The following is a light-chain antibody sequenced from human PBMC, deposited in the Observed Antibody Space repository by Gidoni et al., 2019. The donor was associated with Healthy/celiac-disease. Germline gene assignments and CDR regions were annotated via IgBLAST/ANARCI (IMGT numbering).Light chain of an antibody. CDR2: DAS. Sequence: VLTQSPATLSLSPGERATLSCRASQSVSSYFAWYQQKPGQAPRLLIYDASNRATGIPARFSGSGSGTDFTITISSLEPEDFAVYYCQQRSNWPRTFGQGTKVEIK. CDR1: QSVSSY. CDR3: QQRSNWPRT. J-gene: IGKJ1*01. V-gene: IGKV3-11*01.